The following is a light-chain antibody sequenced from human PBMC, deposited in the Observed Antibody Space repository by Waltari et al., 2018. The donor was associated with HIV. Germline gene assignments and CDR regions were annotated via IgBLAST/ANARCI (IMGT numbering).Light chain of an antibody. CDR2: NNN. V-gene: IGLV1-44*01. J-gene: IGLJ2*01. Sequence: QSVLTQPPSASGTPGQRVTISCSGGRFNIGGNSVPWYQQLPGAAPRLLIYNNNQRPSGVPDRFSGSKSGTSASLAISGLQSEDEADYYCAAWDDNLNGLFGGGTKLTVL. CDR3: AAWDDNLNGL. CDR1: RFNIGGNS.